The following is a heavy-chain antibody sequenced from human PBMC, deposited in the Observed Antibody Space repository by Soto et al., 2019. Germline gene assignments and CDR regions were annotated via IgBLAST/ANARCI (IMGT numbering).Heavy chain of an antibody. Sequence: GGSLRLSCAASGFTFSSYWMSWVRQAPGKGLEWVANIKQDGSEKYYVDSVKGRFTISRDNAKNSLYLQMNSLRAEDTAVYYCARDDSSSSGDYFDYWGQGTLVTVSS. CDR1: GFTFSSYW. V-gene: IGHV3-7*01. CDR2: IKQDGSEK. D-gene: IGHD6-6*01. J-gene: IGHJ4*02. CDR3: ARDDSSSSGDYFDY.